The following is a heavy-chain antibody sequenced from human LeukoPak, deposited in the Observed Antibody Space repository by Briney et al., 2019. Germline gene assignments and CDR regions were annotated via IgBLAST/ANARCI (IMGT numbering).Heavy chain of an antibody. CDR1: GYTFTGYY. D-gene: IGHD2-2*01. J-gene: IGHJ4*02. CDR3: ARGVIVVVPAAPHFDY. CDR2: INPNSGGT. V-gene: IGHV1-2*02. Sequence: ASVKVSCKASGYTFTGYYMHWVRQAPRQGLEWMGWINPNSGGTNYAQKFQGRVTMTRDTSISTAYMELSRLRSDDTAVYYCARGVIVVVPAAPHFDYWGQGTLVTVSS.